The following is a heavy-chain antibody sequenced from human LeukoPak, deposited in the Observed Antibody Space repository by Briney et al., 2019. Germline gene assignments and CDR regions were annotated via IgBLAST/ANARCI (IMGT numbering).Heavy chain of an antibody. CDR2: IIPIFGTA. CDR1: GYTFTGYY. Sequence: ASVKVSCKASGYTFTGYYMHWVRQAPGQGLEWMGGIIPIFGTANYAQKFQGRVTITADKSTSTAYMELSSLRSEDTAVYYCARGNYYDSSGYFDYWGQGTLVTVSS. V-gene: IGHV1-69*06. D-gene: IGHD3-22*01. CDR3: ARGNYYDSSGYFDY. J-gene: IGHJ4*02.